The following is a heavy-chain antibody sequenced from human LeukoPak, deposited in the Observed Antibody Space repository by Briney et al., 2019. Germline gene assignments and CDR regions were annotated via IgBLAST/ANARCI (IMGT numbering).Heavy chain of an antibody. CDR1: GFSFNGAW. CDR3: TTDWGAVAGPSYFDY. CDR2: IKSKTDGGTT. V-gene: IGHV3-15*01. J-gene: IGHJ4*02. D-gene: IGHD6-19*01. Sequence: GGSLRLSCAASGFSFNGAWMSWVRQAPGKGLEWVGRIKSKTDGGTTDYAAPVKGRFTISRDDSKNTLYLQMNSLKTEDTAVYYCTTDWGAVAGPSYFDYWGQGTLVTVSS.